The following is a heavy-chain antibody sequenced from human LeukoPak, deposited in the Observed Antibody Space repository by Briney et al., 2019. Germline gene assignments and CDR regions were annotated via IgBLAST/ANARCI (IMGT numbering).Heavy chain of an antibody. CDR3: ARGANRLRFDP. D-gene: IGHD2/OR15-2a*01. CDR2: MNPNSGNT. J-gene: IGHJ5*02. V-gene: IGHV1-8*03. Sequence: ASVKVSCKASGYTFTSYDINWVRQATGQGLEWMGWMNPNSGNTGYAQKSQGRVTITRNTSISTAYMELSSLRSEDTAVYYCARGANRLRFDPWGQGTLVTVSS. CDR1: GYTFTSYD.